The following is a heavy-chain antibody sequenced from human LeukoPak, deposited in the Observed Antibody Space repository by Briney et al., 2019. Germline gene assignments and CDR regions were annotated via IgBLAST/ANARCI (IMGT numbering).Heavy chain of an antibody. CDR1: GFTFSNAW. J-gene: IGHJ4*02. CDR2: IKSKTDGGTT. V-gene: IGHV3-15*01. CDR3: TTVTAGYDYVWGSYRYIYFDY. Sequence: PGGSLRLSCAASGFTFSNAWMSWVRQAPGKGLEWVGRIKSKTDGGTTDYAAPVKGRFTISRDDSKNTLYLQMNSLKTEDTAVYDCTTVTAGYDYVWGSYRYIYFDYWGQGTLVTVSS. D-gene: IGHD3-16*02.